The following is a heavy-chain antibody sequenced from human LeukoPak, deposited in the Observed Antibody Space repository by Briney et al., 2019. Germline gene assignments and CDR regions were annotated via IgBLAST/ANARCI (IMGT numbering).Heavy chain of an antibody. CDR1: GYTFTSYG. Sequence: AASVKVSCTASGYTFTSYGISWVRQAPGQGLEWMGWISAYNGNTNYAQKLQGRVTMTTDTSTSTAYMELRSLRSDDTAVYYCAGFIRGARGDAFDIWGQGTMVTVSS. CDR2: ISAYNGNT. D-gene: IGHD6-6*01. J-gene: IGHJ3*02. V-gene: IGHV1-18*01. CDR3: AGFIRGARGDAFDI.